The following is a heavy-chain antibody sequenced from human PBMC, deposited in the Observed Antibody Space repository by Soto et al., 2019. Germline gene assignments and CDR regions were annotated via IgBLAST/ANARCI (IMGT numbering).Heavy chain of an antibody. CDR3: ARIGDKVMFT. V-gene: IGHV2-5*02. J-gene: IGHJ5*02. CDR1: GFSLSTSGVG. Sequence: QITLKESGPTLVKPTQTLTLTCTFSGFSLSTSGVGVGWIRQPPGKALEWLALIYWDDDKRYSPFLESRLTITKDTSKNQGVLTMTNMDPVDTATYYCARIGDKVMFTLGQGTLVTVSS. CDR2: IYWDDDK. D-gene: IGHD5-18*01.